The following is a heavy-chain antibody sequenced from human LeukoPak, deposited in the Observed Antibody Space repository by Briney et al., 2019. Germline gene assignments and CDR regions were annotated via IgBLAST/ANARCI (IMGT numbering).Heavy chain of an antibody. Sequence: GGSLRLSCAVSGFTFDDYAMHWVHQAPGKGLEWVSLISGDGGSRYYAGSVKGRFTVSRDNSKNSLYLQMNRLRTEDTAFYYCAKGADPLTWRMTTVAGTRFDFWGQGTLVTVSS. CDR1: GFTFDDYA. V-gene: IGHV3-43*02. J-gene: IGHJ4*02. D-gene: IGHD6-19*01. CDR3: AKGADPLTWRMTTVAGTRFDF. CDR2: ISGDGGSR.